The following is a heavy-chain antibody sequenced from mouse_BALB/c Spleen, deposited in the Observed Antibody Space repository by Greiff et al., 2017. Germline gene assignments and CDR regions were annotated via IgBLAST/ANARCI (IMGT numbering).Heavy chain of an antibody. CDR3: ARQEVRRGYYAMDY. D-gene: IGHD2-14*01. CDR2: ISSGGGST. J-gene: IGHJ4*01. V-gene: IGHV5-12-1*01. CDR1: GFAFSSYD. Sequence: EVNLVESGGGLVKPGGSLKLSCAASGFAFSSYDMSWVRQTPEKRLEWVAYISSGGGSTYYPDTVKGRFTISRDNAKNTLYLQMSSLKSEDTAMYYCARQEVRRGYYAMDYWGQGTSVTVSS.